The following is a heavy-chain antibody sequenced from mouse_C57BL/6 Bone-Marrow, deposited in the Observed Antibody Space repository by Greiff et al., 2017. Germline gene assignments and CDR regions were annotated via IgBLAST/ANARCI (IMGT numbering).Heavy chain of an antibody. Sequence: EVQLMESGGGLVQPGGSMKLSCAASGFTFSDAWMDWVRQSPEKGLEWVAEIRNKANNHATYYAESVKGRFTISRDDSKSSVYLQMNSLRAEDTCIYYCTRTPGPSIYDGYYQYAMDYWGQGTSVTVSS. CDR3: TRTPGPSIYDGYYQYAMDY. D-gene: IGHD2-3*01. V-gene: IGHV6-6*01. J-gene: IGHJ4*01. CDR2: IRNKANNHAT. CDR1: GFTFSDAW.